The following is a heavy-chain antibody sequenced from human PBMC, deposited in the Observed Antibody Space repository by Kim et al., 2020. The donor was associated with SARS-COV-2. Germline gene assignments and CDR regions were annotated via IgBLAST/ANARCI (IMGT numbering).Heavy chain of an antibody. J-gene: IGHJ6*02. CDR3: ARDLYYYDSSGYYYVLSGGVDG. CDR2: ISYDGSNK. Sequence: GGSLRLSCAASGFTFSSYAMNWVRQAPGKGLEWVAVISYDGSNKYYADSVKGRFTISRDNSKNTLYLQMNSLRAEDTAVYYCARDLYYYDSSGYYYVLSGGVDGWGQGTTVTVSS. V-gene: IGHV3-30*04. D-gene: IGHD3-22*01. CDR1: GFTFSSYA.